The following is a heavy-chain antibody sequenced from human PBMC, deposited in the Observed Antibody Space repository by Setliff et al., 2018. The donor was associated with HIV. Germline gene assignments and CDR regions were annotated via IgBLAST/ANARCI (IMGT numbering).Heavy chain of an antibody. CDR3: VRDRELRTTRSLDF. D-gene: IGHD1-1*01. V-gene: IGHV1-18*01. CDR1: GYTFTSYG. Sequence: ASVKVSCKASGYTFTSYGISWVRQAPGQGLEWMGWISAYSGNTNYAQKIEGRVILTTDKSTNTVEMELRSLRSDDTAVYYCVRDRELRTTRSLDFWGPGTLVTVSS. J-gene: IGHJ4*02. CDR2: ISAYSGNT.